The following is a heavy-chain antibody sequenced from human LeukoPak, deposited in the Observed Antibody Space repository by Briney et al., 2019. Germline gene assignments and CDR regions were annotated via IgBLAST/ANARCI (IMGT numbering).Heavy chain of an antibody. CDR3: YSGSVARWSVDY. Sequence: GGSLRLSCAASGFTFDDYTMHWVRQAPGKGLEWDSLIRWDGGSTYYADSVKGRFAVSRDNAKNSLYLQMNSLRAEDTAVYYCYSGSVARWSVDYWGQGTLVTVSS. V-gene: IGHV3-43*01. CDR1: GFTFDDYT. J-gene: IGHJ4*02. CDR2: IRWDGGST. D-gene: IGHD3-10*01.